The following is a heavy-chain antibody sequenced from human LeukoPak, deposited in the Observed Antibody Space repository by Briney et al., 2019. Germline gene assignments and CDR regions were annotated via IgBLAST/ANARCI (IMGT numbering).Heavy chain of an antibody. CDR1: GFTFSDYY. Sequence: GRSLRLFCAASGFTFSDYYMHWVRQGPGEGPVWVSRISNERSTTLYADSVEGRFTIHRDNAKNTLYLEMNSLRAEDTAVYYCVRDSRTGVDYWGQGTRVTVS. J-gene: IGHJ4*02. CDR3: VRDSRTGVDY. D-gene: IGHD1-1*01. CDR2: ISNERSTT. V-gene: IGHV3-74*01.